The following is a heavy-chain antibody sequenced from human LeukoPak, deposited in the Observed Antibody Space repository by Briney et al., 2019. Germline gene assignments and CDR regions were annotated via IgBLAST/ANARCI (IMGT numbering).Heavy chain of an antibody. J-gene: IGHJ5*02. Sequence: PSETLSLTCTVSGDSISNNYWSWIRQPAGQGLEWIGRVYSDGVTRYNPSLKGRVTISVDMSNNRFSLTLNSATAADTAVYYCARISSGSSWYWFDPWGQGTLVTVSS. D-gene: IGHD6-13*01. V-gene: IGHV4-4*07. CDR1: GDSISNNY. CDR2: VYSDGVT. CDR3: ARISSGSSWYWFDP.